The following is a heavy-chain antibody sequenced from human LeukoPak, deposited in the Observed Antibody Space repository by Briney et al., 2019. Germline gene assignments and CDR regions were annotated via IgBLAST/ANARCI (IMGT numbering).Heavy chain of an antibody. D-gene: IGHD5-12*01. CDR1: GYTFTSYG. CDR3: AGGWEPYDYFFDP. J-gene: IGHJ5*02. Sequence: ASVKVSCKASGYTFTSYGISWVRQAPGQGLEWMGWISAYNGNTNYAQKLQGRVTMTRDTSISTAYMELSGLRSEDTAIYYCAGGWEPYDYFFDPWGQGTLVIVSS. CDR2: ISAYNGNT. V-gene: IGHV1-18*01.